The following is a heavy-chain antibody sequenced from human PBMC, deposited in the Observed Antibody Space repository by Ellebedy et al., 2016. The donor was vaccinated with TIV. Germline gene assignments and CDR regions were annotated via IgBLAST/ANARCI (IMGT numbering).Heavy chain of an antibody. J-gene: IGHJ5*02. CDR1: GFTFSSYW. Sequence: GGSLRLSCVASGFTFSSYWMSWVRQAPGKGLEWVANINQYGSEKFYVDSVKGRFTISRDNSKNTLYLQMNSLRAEDTAVYYCARDHCSSSSCYIRWFDPWGQGTLVTVSS. CDR3: ARDHCSSSSCYIRWFDP. V-gene: IGHV3-7*01. CDR2: INQYGSEK. D-gene: IGHD2-2*02.